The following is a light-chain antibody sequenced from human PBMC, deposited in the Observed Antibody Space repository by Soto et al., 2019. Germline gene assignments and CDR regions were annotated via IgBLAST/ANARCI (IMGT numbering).Light chain of an antibody. CDR3: QTWGTGIHVV. J-gene: IGLJ2*01. CDR1: SGHSSYA. CDR2: LDSDGSH. V-gene: IGLV4-69*01. Sequence: QTVVTQSPSASASLGASVKLTCTLSSGHSSYAIAWHQQRPEKGPRYLMKLDSDGSHTKGDAIPDRFSGSSSGAERYLTISSLQSEDEADYYCQTWGTGIHVVFGGGTKVTVL.